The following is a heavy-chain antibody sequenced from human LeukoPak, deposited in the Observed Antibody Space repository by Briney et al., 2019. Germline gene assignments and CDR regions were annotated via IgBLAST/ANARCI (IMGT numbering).Heavy chain of an antibody. V-gene: IGHV4-59*08. Sequence: SETLSLTCTVSGGSISSYYWSWIRQPPGKGLEWIGNIYYSGSTNYNPSLKSRVTISVDTSKNQFSLKLSSVTAADTAVYYCATGNSQYYYGMDVWGQGTTVTVSS. J-gene: IGHJ6*02. CDR3: ATGNSQYYYGMDV. D-gene: IGHD2-21*01. CDR2: IYYSGST. CDR1: GGSISSYY.